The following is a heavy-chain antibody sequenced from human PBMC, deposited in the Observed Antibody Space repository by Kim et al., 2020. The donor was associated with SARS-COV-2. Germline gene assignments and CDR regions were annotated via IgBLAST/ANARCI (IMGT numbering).Heavy chain of an antibody. Sequence: SGPTLVNPTQTLTLTCTFSGFSLSTSGVGVGWIRQPPGKALEWLALIYWDDDKRYSPSLKSRLTITKDTSKNQVVLTMTNMDPVDTATYYCAHSPAIVVVTGVNYFDYWGQGTLVTVSS. V-gene: IGHV2-5*02. CDR3: AHSPAIVVVTGVNYFDY. CDR1: GFSLSTSGVG. D-gene: IGHD2-21*02. J-gene: IGHJ4*02. CDR2: IYWDDDK.